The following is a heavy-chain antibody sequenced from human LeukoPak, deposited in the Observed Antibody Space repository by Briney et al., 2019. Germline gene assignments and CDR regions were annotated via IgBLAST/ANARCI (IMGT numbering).Heavy chain of an antibody. CDR2: ISYDGSNK. V-gene: IGHV3-30*01. CDR3: ARESRDCSSTSCYSGAFDI. D-gene: IGHD2-2*01. Sequence: GRSLRLSCAASGFTFSSYAMHWVRQAPGKWLEWVAVISYDGSNKYYADSVKGRFTISRDNSRNTLYLQMNSLRAEDTAVYYCARESRDCSSTSCYSGAFDIWGQGTMVTVSS. J-gene: IGHJ3*02. CDR1: GFTFSSYA.